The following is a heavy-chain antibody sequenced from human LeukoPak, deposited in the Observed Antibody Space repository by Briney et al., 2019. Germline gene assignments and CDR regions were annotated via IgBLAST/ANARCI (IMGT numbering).Heavy chain of an antibody. Sequence: ASVTVSCTVSGYTLTELSMHWVRQAPGKGLEWMGGFDPEDGETIYAQKFQGRVTMTEDTSTDTAYMELSSLRSEDTAAYYCATEGPYSSWNYYYYGMDVWGQGTTVTVSS. CDR1: GYTLTELS. V-gene: IGHV1-24*01. J-gene: IGHJ6*02. CDR2: FDPEDGET. CDR3: ATEGPYSSWNYYYYGMDV. D-gene: IGHD6-19*01.